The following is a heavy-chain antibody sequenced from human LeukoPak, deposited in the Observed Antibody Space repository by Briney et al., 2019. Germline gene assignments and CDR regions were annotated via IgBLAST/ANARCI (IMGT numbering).Heavy chain of an antibody. CDR1: GYTFSNYG. CDR3: ARGLYGSGTIGVDAFDI. D-gene: IGHD3-10*01. Sequence: ASVKVSCKASGYTFSNYGISWVRQAPGQGLEWMGRIIPIFGTANYAQKFQGRVTITTDESTNTAYMELSSLRSEDTAVYYCARGLYGSGTIGVDAFDIWGQGTMVTVSS. J-gene: IGHJ3*02. CDR2: IIPIFGTA. V-gene: IGHV1-69*05.